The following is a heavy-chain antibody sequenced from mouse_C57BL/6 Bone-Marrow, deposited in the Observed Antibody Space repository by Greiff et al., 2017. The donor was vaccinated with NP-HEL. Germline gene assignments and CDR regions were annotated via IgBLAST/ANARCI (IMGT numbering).Heavy chain of an antibody. D-gene: IGHD1-1*01. CDR2: IDPENGDT. V-gene: IGHV14-4*01. Sequence: VQLQQSGAELVRPGASVKLSCTASGFNIKDDYMHWVKQRPEQGLEWIGWIDPENGDTEYASKFQGKATITADTSSNPAYLQLSSLTSEDTAVYYCTTFYYGSSFAYWGQGTLVTVSA. CDR3: TTFYYGSSFAY. CDR1: GFNIKDDY. J-gene: IGHJ3*01.